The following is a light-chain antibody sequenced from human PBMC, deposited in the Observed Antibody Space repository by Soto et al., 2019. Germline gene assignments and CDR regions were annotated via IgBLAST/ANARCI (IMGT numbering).Light chain of an antibody. CDR2: DNS. Sequence: QSVLTQSSSVSAAAGQKVTISCSGSYSNIGSNFVSWYQHFPGSAPKLLIYDNSQRPSGIPDRFSGSKSGSSATLGITGLQTGDEAYYYRATWDNSLNVVLFGGGTKLTVL. J-gene: IGLJ2*01. CDR3: ATWDNSLNVVL. V-gene: IGLV1-51*01. CDR1: YSNIGSNF.